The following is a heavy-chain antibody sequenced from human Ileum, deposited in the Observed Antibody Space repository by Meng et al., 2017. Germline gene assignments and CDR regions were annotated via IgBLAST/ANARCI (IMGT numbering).Heavy chain of an antibody. D-gene: IGHD6-19*01. V-gene: IGHV3-7*01. CDR2: INQDGSEK. Sequence: GGSLRLSCVVSGFTFSNFWMSWVRKPPGKGLEWVANINQDGSEKHYVDSVKGRFTISRDTAKNSLFLQMNSLRVENKAIYYCASVRLYLSSDDYWGQGAMVTVSS. J-gene: IGHJ4*02. CDR1: GFTFSNFW. CDR3: ASVRLYLSSDDY.